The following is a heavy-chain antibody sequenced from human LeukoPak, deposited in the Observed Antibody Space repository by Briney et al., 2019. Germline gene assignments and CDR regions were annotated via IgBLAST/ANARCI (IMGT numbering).Heavy chain of an antibody. Sequence: PGGSLRLSCAASGFTFSSYWMSWVRQAPGKGLEWVANINRDGGEKYHVDSVKGRFTTSRDNAKNSLYLQMNSLRTEDTAIYYCARAPEGSGSSYYFDYWGQGTLVTVSS. CDR3: ARAPEGSGSSYYFDY. CDR1: GFTFSSYW. D-gene: IGHD3-10*01. V-gene: IGHV3-7*01. J-gene: IGHJ4*02. CDR2: INRDGGEK.